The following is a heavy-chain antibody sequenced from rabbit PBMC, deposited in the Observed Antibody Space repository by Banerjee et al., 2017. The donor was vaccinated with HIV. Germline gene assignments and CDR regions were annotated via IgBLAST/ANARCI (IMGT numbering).Heavy chain of an antibody. D-gene: IGHD1-1*01. CDR1: GFSFSDKAV. J-gene: IGHJ4*01. Sequence: QEQLEESGGDLVKPGASLTLTCTASGFSFSDKAVMCWVRQASGKGLEWIACINAITGKAVYASWAKGRFTFSKTSSTTVTLQMTSLTAADTATYFCARDLDAVIGWNFAWWGPGTLVTVS. V-gene: IGHV1S45*01. CDR3: ARDLDAVIGWNFAW. CDR2: INAITGKA.